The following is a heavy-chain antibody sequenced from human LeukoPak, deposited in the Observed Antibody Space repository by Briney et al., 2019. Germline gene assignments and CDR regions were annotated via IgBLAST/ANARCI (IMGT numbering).Heavy chain of an antibody. J-gene: IGHJ6*03. CDR2: IISIFGTA. Sequence: ASVKLSCKASGGTFSSYAISWVRQAPGQGLEWMGGIISIFGTANYAHKFQGRVTITTDETTSTSYMELSSLRSEDTTVYYCSRAIAAARYYYYMDVWGKGTTVTVSS. V-gene: IGHV1-69*05. CDR1: GGTFSSYA. CDR3: SRAIAAARYYYYMDV. D-gene: IGHD6-13*01.